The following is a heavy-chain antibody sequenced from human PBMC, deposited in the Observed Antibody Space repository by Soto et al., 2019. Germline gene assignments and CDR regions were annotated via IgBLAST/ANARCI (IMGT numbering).Heavy chain of an antibody. CDR3: AKETYYYYGMDV. V-gene: IGHV3-23*01. CDR1: GFTFSSST. Sequence: CGCLRLSCAASGFTFSSSTMNWVRQAPGKGLEWASAIIDSGGYTYYADSVKGRFTISRDNSKNTLYLQMNSLRAEDTALYYCAKETYYYYGMDVWGQGTTVTVSS. CDR2: IIDSGGYT. J-gene: IGHJ6*02.